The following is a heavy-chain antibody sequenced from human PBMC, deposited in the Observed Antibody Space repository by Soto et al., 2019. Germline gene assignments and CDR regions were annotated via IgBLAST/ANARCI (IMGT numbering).Heavy chain of an antibody. CDR3: ASSNNYNWFDP. V-gene: IGHV4-4*01. CDR2: VYHSGST. Sequence: LSLTCTVSGASISSSTWWSWVRQPPGRGLEWIGEVYHSGSTKCNPSLKSRVTMSVDKSKNQLTLNLSSVTAADTAVYFCASSNNYNWFDPWGQGTLVTVSS. J-gene: IGHJ5*02. CDR1: GASISSSTW. D-gene: IGHD1-20*01.